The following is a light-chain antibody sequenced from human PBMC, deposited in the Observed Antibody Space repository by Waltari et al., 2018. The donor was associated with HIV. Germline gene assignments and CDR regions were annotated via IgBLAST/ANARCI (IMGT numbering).Light chain of an antibody. CDR1: QSLLHSNEYNY. Sequence: IVMTQFPLSLPVNPGEPASISCMSNQSLLHSNEYNYLNGFLQKPGQSPRLLIYLGSNRASGVPDRFSGGGSGTNFTLKIRRVEAYEVGVYYFMQGLQTPFTLGPGTKVDI. J-gene: IGKJ3*01. V-gene: IGKV2-28*01. CDR2: LGS. CDR3: MQGLQTPFT.